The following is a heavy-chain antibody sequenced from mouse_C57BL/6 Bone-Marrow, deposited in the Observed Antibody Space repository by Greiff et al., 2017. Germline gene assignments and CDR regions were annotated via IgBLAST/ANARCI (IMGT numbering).Heavy chain of an antibody. CDR3: ARRGGSGYKDYFDY. Sequence: QVQLQQPGAELVRPGTSVKLSCKASGYTFTSYWMHWVKQRPGQGLEWIGVIDPSDSYTNYNQKFKGKATLTVDTSSSTAYMQLSSLTSEDSAVYYCARRGGSGYKDYFDYWGQGTTLTVSS. CDR2: IDPSDSYT. J-gene: IGHJ2*01. V-gene: IGHV1-59*01. D-gene: IGHD3-2*02. CDR1: GYTFTSYW.